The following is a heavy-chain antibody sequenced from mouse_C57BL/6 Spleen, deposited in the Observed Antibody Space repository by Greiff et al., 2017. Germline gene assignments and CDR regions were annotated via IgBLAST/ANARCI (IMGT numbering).Heavy chain of an antibody. CDR3: ARDSSVPFAY. J-gene: IGHJ3*01. V-gene: IGHV3-1*01. CDR2: ISYSGST. CDR1: GYSITSGYD. Sequence: EVMLVESGPGMVKPSQSLSLTCTVTGYSITSGYDWHWLRHFPGNKLEWMGYISYSGSTNYNPSLKSRISITHDTSKNHFFLKLNSVTTEDTATYYCARDSSVPFAYWGQGTLVTVSA. D-gene: IGHD3-2*02.